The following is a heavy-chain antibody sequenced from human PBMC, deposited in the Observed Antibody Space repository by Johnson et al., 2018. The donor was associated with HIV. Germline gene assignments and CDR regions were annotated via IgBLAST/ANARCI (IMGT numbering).Heavy chain of an antibody. CDR3: AKARGELLGFDAFDI. J-gene: IGHJ3*02. CDR2: ISYDGSNT. V-gene: IGHV3-30*04. D-gene: IGHD1-26*01. CDR1: GFTFSSYA. Sequence: VQLVESGGGLVKPGGSLRLSCAASGFTFSSYAMHWVRQAPGKGLEWVAVISYDGSNTYYADSVKGRFTISRDNSKNTLYLQMNSLRAEDTAVYYCAKARGELLGFDAFDIWGQGTMVTVSS.